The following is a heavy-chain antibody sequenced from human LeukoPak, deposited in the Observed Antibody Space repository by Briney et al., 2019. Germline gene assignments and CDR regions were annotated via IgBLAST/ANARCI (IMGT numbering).Heavy chain of an antibody. J-gene: IGHJ4*02. D-gene: IGHD3-16*01. CDR2: IHPADSDT. V-gene: IGHV5-51*01. Sequence: GGSLKISCKDSGYSFTTYWIAWVRQMPGRGLEWMGIIHPADSDTRYSPSFQGQVTLSADKSISTAYLQWSSLKASDTAIYYCARLWGSCFDSWGQGTPVTVSS. CDR3: ARLWGSCFDS. CDR1: GYSFTTYW.